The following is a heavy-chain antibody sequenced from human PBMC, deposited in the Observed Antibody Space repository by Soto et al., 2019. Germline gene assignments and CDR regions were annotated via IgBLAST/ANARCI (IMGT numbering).Heavy chain of an antibody. D-gene: IGHD6-6*01. Sequence: QVQLVESGGGVVQPGRSLRLSCAASGFTFSRHAMHWVRQAPVKGLEWVAVISYDGSEKYYADSVKGRFTISRDSSKNTLYLQMDRLVPEDTAVYYCAREVGGSSPPGWGQGTLVTVFS. CDR3: AREVGGSSPPG. CDR2: ISYDGSEK. J-gene: IGHJ4*02. V-gene: IGHV3-30-3*01. CDR1: GFTFSRHA.